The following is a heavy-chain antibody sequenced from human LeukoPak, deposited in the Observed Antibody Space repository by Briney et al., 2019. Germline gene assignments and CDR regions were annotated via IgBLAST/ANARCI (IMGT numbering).Heavy chain of an antibody. CDR3: ARDLGISYYDSSGSSQSAFDI. D-gene: IGHD3-22*01. Sequence: SETLSLTCAVYGGSFRSYYWSWIRQPPGKGLEWIGYIYYSGSTNYNPSLKSRVTISVDTSKNQFSLKLSSVTAADTAVYYCARDLGISYYDSSGSSQSAFDIWGQGTMVTVSS. J-gene: IGHJ3*02. CDR2: IYYSGST. CDR1: GGSFRSYY. V-gene: IGHV4-59*01.